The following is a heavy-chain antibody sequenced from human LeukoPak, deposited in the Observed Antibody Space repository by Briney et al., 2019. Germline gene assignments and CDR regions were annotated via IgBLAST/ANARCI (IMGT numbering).Heavy chain of an antibody. CDR2: IYHSGST. V-gene: IGHV4-39*07. Sequence: PSETLSLTCTVSGGSISSGSYYWSWIRQPPGKGLEWIGSIYHSGSTYYNPSLKSRVTISVDTSKNQFSLKLSSVTAADTAVYYCARDYGDYYYWYFDLWGRGTLVTVSS. D-gene: IGHD4-17*01. CDR3: ARDYGDYYYWYFDL. J-gene: IGHJ2*01. CDR1: GGSISSGSYY.